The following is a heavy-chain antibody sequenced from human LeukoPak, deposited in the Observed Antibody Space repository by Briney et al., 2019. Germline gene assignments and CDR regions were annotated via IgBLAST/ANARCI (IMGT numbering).Heavy chain of an antibody. J-gene: IGHJ5*02. D-gene: IGHD6-13*01. CDR1: GYTFTSYG. V-gene: IGHV1-18*01. Sequence: ASVTVSFKASGYTFTSYGISWVRQAPGQGLEWMGWISAYNGNTNYAQKLQGRVTMTTDTSTSTAYMELRSLRSDDTAVYYCARSKSGAAGPDNWFDPWGQGTLVTVSS. CDR3: ARSKSGAAGPDNWFDP. CDR2: ISAYNGNT.